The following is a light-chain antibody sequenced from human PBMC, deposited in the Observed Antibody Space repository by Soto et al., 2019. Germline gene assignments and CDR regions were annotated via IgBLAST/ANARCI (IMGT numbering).Light chain of an antibody. CDR1: QSVSSN. CDR3: QQYNNWPLT. V-gene: IGKV3-15*01. Sequence: EIVMTQSPATLSVSPGERATLSCRASQSVSSNLAWYQQKPGQAPRLLIYGASTRATGIPARFSGSLSGTEFTLTISRLQSEDFAVYYCQQYNNWPLTFGGGTKVEVK. J-gene: IGKJ4*01. CDR2: GAS.